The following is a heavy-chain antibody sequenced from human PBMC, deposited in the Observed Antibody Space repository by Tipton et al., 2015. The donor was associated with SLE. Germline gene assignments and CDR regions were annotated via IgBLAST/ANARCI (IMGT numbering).Heavy chain of an antibody. CDR2: ISSSSSTI. CDR1: GFTFNAYS. J-gene: IGHJ5*02. D-gene: IGHD2-8*02. V-gene: IGHV3-48*01. Sequence: SLRLSCVAFGFTFNAYSMNWVRQAPGKGLEWVSYISSSSSTIYYADSVKGRFTISRDNAKKSLFLQMNSLRGEDTAVYYCAKDTGAARWLDPWGQGTLVTVSS. CDR3: AKDTGAARWLDP.